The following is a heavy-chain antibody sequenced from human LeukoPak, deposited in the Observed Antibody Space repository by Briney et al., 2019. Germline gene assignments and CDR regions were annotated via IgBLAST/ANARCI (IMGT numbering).Heavy chain of an antibody. CDR3: ASGGSSWFFDY. Sequence: GGSLRLSCAASGFTFSSYSMNWVRQAPGKGLEWVSYISSSSSTIYYADSVKGRFTISRDNAKNSLYLQMNSLRAEDTAVYYCASGGSSWFFDYWGQGTLVTVSS. J-gene: IGHJ4*02. V-gene: IGHV3-48*01. CDR2: ISSSSSTI. CDR1: GFTFSSYS. D-gene: IGHD6-13*01.